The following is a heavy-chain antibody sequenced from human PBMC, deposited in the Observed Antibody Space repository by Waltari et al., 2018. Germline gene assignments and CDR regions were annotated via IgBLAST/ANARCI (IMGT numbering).Heavy chain of an antibody. CDR3: ARDTSGSTGAFDI. J-gene: IGHJ3*02. CDR1: GYTFTGYY. V-gene: IGHV1-2*02. Sequence: QVQLVQSGAEVKKPGASVKVSCKASGYTFTGYYMHWVRPAPGQGLEWMGLINPTSGGTNYAPKFQGRVTMPRETPISTAYMELSRLRSDDTVVYYCARDTSGSTGAFDIWGQGTMVTVSS. CDR2: INPTSGGT.